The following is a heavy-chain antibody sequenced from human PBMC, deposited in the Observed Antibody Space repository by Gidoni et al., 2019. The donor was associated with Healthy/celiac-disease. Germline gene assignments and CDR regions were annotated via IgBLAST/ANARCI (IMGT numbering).Heavy chain of an antibody. V-gene: IGHV3-33*01. CDR1: GFTFSSYG. J-gene: IGHJ6*03. CDR3: ARDFWSGYYYYYYMDV. D-gene: IGHD3-3*01. Sequence: QVQLVESGGGVVQPGRSLRLSCAASGFTFSSYGMHWVRQAPGKGLEWVAVIWYDGSNKYYADSVKGRFTISRDNSKNTLYLQMNSLRAEDTAVYYCARDFWSGYYYYYYMDVWGKGTTVTVSS. CDR2: IWYDGSNK.